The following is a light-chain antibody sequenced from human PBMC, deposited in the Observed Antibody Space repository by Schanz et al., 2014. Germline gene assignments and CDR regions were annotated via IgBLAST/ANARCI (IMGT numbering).Light chain of an antibody. CDR3: STWDDILNGQRV. V-gene: IGLV1-40*01. Sequence: QSVLTQPPSVSGAPGQRVTISCTGSSSNIGAGYDVYWYQQLPGTAPKLLIYGNSNRPSGVPDRFSGSKSGTSASLAISGVQSEDEADYYCSTWDDILNGQRVFGGGTKLTVL. CDR1: SSNIGAGYD. CDR2: GNS. J-gene: IGLJ3*02.